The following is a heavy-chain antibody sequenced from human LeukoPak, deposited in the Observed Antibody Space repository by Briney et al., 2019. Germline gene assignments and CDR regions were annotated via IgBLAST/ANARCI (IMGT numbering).Heavy chain of an antibody. CDR2: ISGSDGST. CDR1: GFTFSIYA. Sequence: GGSLRLSCAASGFTFSIYAMTWVRQAPGKGLYWVSAISGSDGSTYYAETVKGRFTISRDNSKNTLYLQMNSLRAEDTAVYYCVKGHHYGSGSYWVWGQGTLVTVSS. D-gene: IGHD3-10*01. V-gene: IGHV3-23*01. J-gene: IGHJ4*02. CDR3: VKGHHYGSGSYWV.